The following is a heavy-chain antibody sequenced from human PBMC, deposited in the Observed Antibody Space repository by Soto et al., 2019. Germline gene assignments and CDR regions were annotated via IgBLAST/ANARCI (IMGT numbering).Heavy chain of an antibody. CDR2: IYYSGST. CDR1: GGSISSYY. J-gene: IGHJ4*02. CDR3: ARSTYDFWSGYYLAYFDY. D-gene: IGHD3-3*01. Sequence: SETLSLTCTVSGGSISSYYWSWIRQPPGKGLEWIGYIYYSGSTNYNPSLKSRVTISVDTSKNQFSLKLSSVTAADTAVYYCARSTYDFWSGYYLAYFDYWGQGTLVTVSS. V-gene: IGHV4-59*01.